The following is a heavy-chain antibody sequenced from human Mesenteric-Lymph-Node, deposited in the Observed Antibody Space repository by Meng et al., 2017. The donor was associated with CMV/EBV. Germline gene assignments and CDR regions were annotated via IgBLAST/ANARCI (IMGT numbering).Heavy chain of an antibody. D-gene: IGHD6-6*01. CDR3: ARAYGTSSECDY. CDR1: GGSVSSGSYY. V-gene: IGHV4-61*01. CDR2: IYSRGRT. Sequence: SETLSLTCTVSGGSVSSGSYYWSWIRQPPGKGLEWIGYIYSRGRTNYNPSLESRVTISVDTSKNQFSLKLTSVTAADTAVYYCARAYGTSSECDYWDQGTRVTVSS. J-gene: IGHJ4*02.